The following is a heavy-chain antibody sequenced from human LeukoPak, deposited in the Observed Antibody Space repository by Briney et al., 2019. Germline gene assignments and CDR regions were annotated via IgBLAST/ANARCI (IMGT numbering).Heavy chain of an antibody. D-gene: IGHD3-10*01. V-gene: IGHV3-72*01. J-gene: IGHJ6*02. CDR1: GFIFTDYY. CDR3: ARELPRGYYGMDV. Sequence: PGGSLRLSCAASGFIFTDYYIDWVRQAPGKGLEWVGRSRNRANSYTPEYAASVNGRFTVSRDDSRDSVFLQMNSLRAEDTAVYYCARELPRGYYGMDVWGQGTTVTVSS. CDR2: SRNRANSYTP.